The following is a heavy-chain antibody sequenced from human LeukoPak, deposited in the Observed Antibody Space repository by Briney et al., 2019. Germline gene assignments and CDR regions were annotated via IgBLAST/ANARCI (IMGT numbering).Heavy chain of an antibody. Sequence: SETLSLTCTVSGGSISSYYWSWIRQPPGKGLEWIGYIYYSGSTNYNPSLKSRVTISVDTSKNQLSLKLSSVTAADTAVYYCARTMTTVTTSAVGWFDPWGQGTLVTVSS. J-gene: IGHJ5*02. CDR2: IYYSGST. CDR1: GGSISSYY. V-gene: IGHV4-59*01. CDR3: ARTMTTVTTSAVGWFDP. D-gene: IGHD4-17*01.